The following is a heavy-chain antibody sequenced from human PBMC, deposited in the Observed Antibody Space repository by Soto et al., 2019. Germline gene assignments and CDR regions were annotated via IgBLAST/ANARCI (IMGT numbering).Heavy chain of an antibody. CDR1: GASISGGNYY. Sequence: SETLSLTCNVSGASISGGNYYWTWIRQPPGKALEWIGCVSSGGSTFYNPSLQGQITISLDTSKNLFSLRLKSVSAADTAVYYCARRGGYSYGSPFAYWGQGALVTVSS. D-gene: IGHD5-18*01. V-gene: IGHV4-30-4*01. J-gene: IGHJ4*02. CDR2: VSSGGST. CDR3: ARRGGYSYGSPFAY.